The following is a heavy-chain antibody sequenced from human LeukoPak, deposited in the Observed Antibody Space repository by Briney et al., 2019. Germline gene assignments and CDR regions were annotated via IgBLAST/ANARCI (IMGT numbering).Heavy chain of an antibody. CDR2: ISDSGGGT. CDR1: GFTFSSYA. D-gene: IGHD3-10*02. CDR3: ARDLHYYVAMDV. J-gene: IGHJ6*02. Sequence: GGSLRLSCAASGFTFSSYAMGWLRQAPGKGLEWVSGISDSGGGTFYADSVKGRFTISRDNSKNTVYLQMNTLRAEDTAVYYCARDLHYYVAMDVWGQGTTVTVSS. V-gene: IGHV3-23*01.